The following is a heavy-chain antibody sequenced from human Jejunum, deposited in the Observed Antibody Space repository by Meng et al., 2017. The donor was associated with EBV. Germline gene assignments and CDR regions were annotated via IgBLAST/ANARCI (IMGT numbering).Heavy chain of an antibody. D-gene: IGHD3-22*01. Sequence: VALLVYWGVQVKAGGAFMICSADSGVYFITFWTSWFRQAPAKGLVGVGRIKSNNAGGTTYYAAPVEDRFSISRDDSTDTLYLQMNSLKTEDTAVYYCTTTEHSDCCGSNWGQGTLVTVSS. CDR1: GVYFITFW. J-gene: IGHJ4*02. CDR2: IKSNNAGGTT. CDR3: TTTEHSDCCGSN. V-gene: IGHV3-15*01.